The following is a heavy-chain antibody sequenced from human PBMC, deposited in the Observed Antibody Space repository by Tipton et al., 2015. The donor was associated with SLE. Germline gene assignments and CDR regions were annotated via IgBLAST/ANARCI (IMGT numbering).Heavy chain of an antibody. CDR3: ATFFGHSSASPDALDI. J-gene: IGHJ3*02. CDR2: LYYSGET. Sequence: TLSLTCTVSGGSISSSSYYWGWIRQPPGKGLEWVGSLYYSGETYYNSSLKGRVTISLGTSKNQFSLSLTSVTAADTAVYYCATFFGHSSASPDALDICGQGTMVTVTS. D-gene: IGHD6-6*01. V-gene: IGHV4-39*07. CDR1: GGSISSSSYY.